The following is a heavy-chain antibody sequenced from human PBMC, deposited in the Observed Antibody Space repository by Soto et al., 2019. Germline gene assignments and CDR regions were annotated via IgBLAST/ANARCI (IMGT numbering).Heavy chain of an antibody. J-gene: IGHJ4*02. D-gene: IGHD3-22*01. CDR1: GFTFSSYA. CDR2: ISCSGGST. V-gene: IGHV3-23*01. CDR3: ATGAPYYYDSSGYYYY. Sequence: PGGSLRLSCAASGFTFSSYAMSWVRQAPGKGLEWVSAISCSGGSTYYADSVKGRFTISRDNSKNTLYLQMNSLRAEDTAVYYCATGAPYYYDSSGYYYYWGQGTLVTVSS.